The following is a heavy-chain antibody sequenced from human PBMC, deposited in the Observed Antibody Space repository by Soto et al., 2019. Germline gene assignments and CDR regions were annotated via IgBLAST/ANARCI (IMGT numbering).Heavy chain of an antibody. V-gene: IGHV3-64*02. CDR1: GFTFSSYA. D-gene: IGHD1-26*01. CDR3: ARGNKSGYYYYGLDV. CDR2: ISSNGVNT. J-gene: IGHJ6*02. Sequence: EVPLVESGEGLVQPGGSLRLSCAASGFTFSSYAMYWVRQAPGQGLEYVSAISSNGVNTYYADSVKGRFTISRDNSKNTVSLQMGSLKAEDMAVYYCARGNKSGYYYYGLDVWGQGTTVTVSS.